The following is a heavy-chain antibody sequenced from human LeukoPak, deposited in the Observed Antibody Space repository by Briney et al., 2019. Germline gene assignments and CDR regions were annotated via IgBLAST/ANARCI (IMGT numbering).Heavy chain of an antibody. J-gene: IGHJ3*02. Sequence: GGSLSLSCAASGFTFSDYYMSWIRQAPGKGLEWVSYISSSGSTICYADSVKGRFAISRDNAKNSLYLQMNSLRAEDTAVYYCARARGAFWSGYYTGAFDIWGQGTMVTVSS. CDR3: ARARGAFWSGYYTGAFDI. D-gene: IGHD3-3*01. CDR2: ISSSGSTI. V-gene: IGHV3-11*01. CDR1: GFTFSDYY.